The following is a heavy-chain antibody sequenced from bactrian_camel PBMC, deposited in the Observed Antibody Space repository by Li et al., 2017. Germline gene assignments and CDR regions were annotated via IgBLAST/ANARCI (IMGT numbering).Heavy chain of an antibody. CDR2: INGGGGTT. D-gene: IGHD6*01. V-gene: IGHV3S25*01. CDR1: GFTFSGYW. Sequence: QLVESGGGVVQAGGSLTLSCTASGFTFSGYWMYWVRQAPGKGLEWVSSINGGGGTTYYADSVKGRFTASRDNAQNTVYLQMNSLKPDDTAVYSCARVRGVVAVGFVDYWGQGTQVTVS. J-gene: IGHJ4*01. CDR3: ARVRGVVAVGFVDY.